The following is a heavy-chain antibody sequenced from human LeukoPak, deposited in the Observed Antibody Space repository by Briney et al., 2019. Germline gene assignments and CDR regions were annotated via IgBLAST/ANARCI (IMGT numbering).Heavy chain of an antibody. CDR1: GFTFSSYA. Sequence: GSLRLSCAASGFTFSSYAMHWVRQAPGKGLEWVAVISYDGSNKYYADSVKGRFTISRDNSKNTLYLQMNSLRAEDTAVYYCAREKYSSGWYYWGQGTLVTVSS. J-gene: IGHJ4*02. CDR2: ISYDGSNK. CDR3: AREKYSSGWYY. D-gene: IGHD6-19*01. V-gene: IGHV3-30-3*01.